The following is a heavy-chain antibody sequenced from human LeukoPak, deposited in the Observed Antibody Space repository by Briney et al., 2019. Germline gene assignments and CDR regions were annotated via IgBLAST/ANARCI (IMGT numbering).Heavy chain of an antibody. CDR2: ISAYNGNT. D-gene: IGHD3-22*01. Sequence: ASVKVSCKASGYTFTSYGISWVRQAPGQGLEWMGWISAYNGNTNYAQKLQGRVTMTTDTFTSTAYMDLRSLRSDDTAVYYCARKLYDSSRYGQTYYFDNWGQGTLVTVSS. J-gene: IGHJ4*02. CDR1: GYTFTSYG. CDR3: ARKLYDSSRYGQTYYFDN. V-gene: IGHV1-18*01.